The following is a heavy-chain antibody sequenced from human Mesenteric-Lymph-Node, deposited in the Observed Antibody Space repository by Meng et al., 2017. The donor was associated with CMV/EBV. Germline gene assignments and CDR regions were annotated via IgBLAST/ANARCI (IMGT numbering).Heavy chain of an antibody. CDR3: ARDLRFLEWLLYAPPLLYGMDV. D-gene: IGHD3-3*01. J-gene: IGHJ6*02. V-gene: IGHV3-21*01. Sequence: GESLKISCAASGFTFSSYSMNWVRQAPGKGLEWASSISSSSSYIYYADSVKGRFTISRDNAKNSLYLQMNSLRAEDTAVYYCARDLRFLEWLLYAPPLLYGMDVWGQGTTVTVSS. CDR1: GFTFSSYS. CDR2: ISSSSSYI.